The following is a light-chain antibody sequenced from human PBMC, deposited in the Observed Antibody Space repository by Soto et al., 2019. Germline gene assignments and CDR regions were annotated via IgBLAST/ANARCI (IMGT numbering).Light chain of an antibody. CDR1: QSVNSY. V-gene: IGKV3-11*01. CDR2: DAS. CDR3: QQRTDWPPTWT. J-gene: IGKJ1*01. Sequence: EIVLTQSPATLSLSPGERASLSCRASQSVNSYLAWYQQKPGQAPRLLIYDASNRATGIPTRFSGSGSGTDFTLTISSLEAGDSAVYYCQQRTDWPPTWTFGYGTKVDIK.